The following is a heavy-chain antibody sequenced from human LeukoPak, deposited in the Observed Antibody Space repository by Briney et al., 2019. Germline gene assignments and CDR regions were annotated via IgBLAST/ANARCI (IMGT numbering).Heavy chain of an antibody. Sequence: GGSLRLSCAASGFIFRTFGMHWVRQAPGKGLQWVASIWYDESNKYYADSVKGRFTISRDNFKNTLYLQMDSLRAEDTAMYYCARARDNYDESGHSALDNWGQGTLVTVSS. CDR2: IWYDESNK. CDR3: ARARDNYDESGHSALDN. CDR1: GFIFRTFG. J-gene: IGHJ4*02. D-gene: IGHD3-22*01. V-gene: IGHV3-33*01.